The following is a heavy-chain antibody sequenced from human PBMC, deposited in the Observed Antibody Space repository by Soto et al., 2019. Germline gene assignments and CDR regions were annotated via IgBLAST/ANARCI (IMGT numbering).Heavy chain of an antibody. CDR3: ATTTGDRYYYGMDV. Sequence: ASVKVSCKACGYTYTSYTMHWVRQAPGQRLEWMGWINAGNGNTKHSQKFQGRVTITRDTSANTAYMELSSLRSEDTAVYFCATTTGDRYYYGMDVWGQGTTVTVSS. CDR1: GYTYTSYT. CDR2: INAGNGNT. D-gene: IGHD7-27*01. J-gene: IGHJ6*02. V-gene: IGHV1-3*01.